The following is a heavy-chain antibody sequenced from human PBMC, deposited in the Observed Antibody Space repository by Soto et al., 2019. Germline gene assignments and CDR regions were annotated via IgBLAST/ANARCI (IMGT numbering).Heavy chain of an antibody. Sequence: SETLSLTCTVSGGSISSGGYYWSWIRQHPGKGLEWIGYIYYSGSTYYNPSLKSRVTISVDTSKNQFSLKLSSVTAADTAVYYCARGVVPASLDYWGQGTLVTVSS. J-gene: IGHJ4*02. CDR3: ARGVVPASLDY. V-gene: IGHV4-31*03. CDR2: IYYSGST. CDR1: GGSISSGGYY. D-gene: IGHD2-2*01.